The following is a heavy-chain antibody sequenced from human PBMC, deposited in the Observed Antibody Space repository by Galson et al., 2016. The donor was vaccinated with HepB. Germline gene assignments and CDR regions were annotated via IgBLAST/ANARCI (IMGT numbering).Heavy chain of an antibody. V-gene: IGHV6-1*01. Sequence: CAISGDSVSNDNVARNWIRQSPSRGLEWLGRTFYRSKWQTDYAVSVASRITINSDPSRNQFSLQLKSVTPEDTAVYYCARVWMLGRGLNLWGQGTAVTVSS. CDR2: TFYRSKWQT. CDR3: ARVWMLGRGLNL. J-gene: IGHJ6*01. CDR1: GDSVSNDNVA. D-gene: IGHD3-3*01.